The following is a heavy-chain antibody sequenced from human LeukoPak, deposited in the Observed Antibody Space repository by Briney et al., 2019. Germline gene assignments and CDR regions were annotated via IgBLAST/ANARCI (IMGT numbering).Heavy chain of an antibody. J-gene: IGHJ4*02. Sequence: PGGSLRLSCAASGFTFDDYAMHWVRQAPGKGLEWVSAISGSGGSTYYADSVKGRFTISRDNSKNTLYLQMNSLRAEDTAVFYCARRTAAPGIAVANDYWGQGTLVTVSS. V-gene: IGHV3-23*01. CDR3: ARRTAAPGIAVANDY. CDR1: GFTFDDYA. D-gene: IGHD6-19*01. CDR2: ISGSGGST.